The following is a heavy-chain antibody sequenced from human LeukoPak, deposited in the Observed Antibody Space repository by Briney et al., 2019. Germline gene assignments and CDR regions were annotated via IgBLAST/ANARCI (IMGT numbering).Heavy chain of an antibody. D-gene: IGHD6-6*01. Sequence: PSETLSLTCTVSGGSISSYYWTWIRQPPGKGLEWIGYIYHSGNTNYNPSLKSRVTISVDTSKNQFSLKVSSVTAVDTAVYYCARHSSSSRGWFDPWGQGTLVTVSS. CDR3: ARHSSSSRGWFDP. CDR1: GGSISSYY. CDR2: IYHSGNT. J-gene: IGHJ5*02. V-gene: IGHV4-59*01.